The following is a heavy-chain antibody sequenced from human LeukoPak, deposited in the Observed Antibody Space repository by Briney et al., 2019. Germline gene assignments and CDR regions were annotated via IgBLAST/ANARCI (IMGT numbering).Heavy chain of an antibody. V-gene: IGHV3-23*01. D-gene: IGHD3-3*01. Sequence: GGSLRLSCAASGFTVSSNYMSWVRQAPGKGLEWVSAISGSGGSTYYADSVKGRFTISRDNSKNTLYLQMNSLRAEDTAVYYCAKDRGFWSGYLDYWGQGTLVTVSS. CDR2: ISGSGGST. CDR3: AKDRGFWSGYLDY. CDR1: GFTVSSNY. J-gene: IGHJ4*02.